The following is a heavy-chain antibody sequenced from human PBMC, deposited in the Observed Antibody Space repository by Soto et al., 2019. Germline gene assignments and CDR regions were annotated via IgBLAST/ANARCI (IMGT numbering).Heavy chain of an antibody. D-gene: IGHD6-13*01. CDR2: IYYSGST. CDR1: GDSMHSSSYY. J-gene: IGHJ3*01. CDR3: ASQLSMAAVDKSAFAV. Sequence: PSETLSLTCTVSGDSMHSSSYYWGWIRQPPGKGLAWIGSIYYSGSTYYTPSLRSRVTISIDTSKNQFSLKLRSVTAADTAVYFCASQLSMAAVDKSAFAVWGQGTMVTVSS. V-gene: IGHV4-39*01.